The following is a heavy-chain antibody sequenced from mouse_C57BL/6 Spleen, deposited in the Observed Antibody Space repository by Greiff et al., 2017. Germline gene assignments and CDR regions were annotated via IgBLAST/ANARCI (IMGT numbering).Heavy chain of an antibody. CDR2: IDPSDSYT. J-gene: IGHJ2*01. CDR3: ARPHYYGSSFDY. Sequence: QVQLQQPGAELVKPGASVKMSCKASGYTFTSYWITWVKQRPGQGLEWIGEIDPSDSYTNYNQKFKGKSTLTVDKSSSTAYMQLSSLTSEDSAVYYCARPHYYGSSFDYWGQGTTLTVSS. D-gene: IGHD1-1*01. CDR1: GYTFTSYW. V-gene: IGHV1-69*01.